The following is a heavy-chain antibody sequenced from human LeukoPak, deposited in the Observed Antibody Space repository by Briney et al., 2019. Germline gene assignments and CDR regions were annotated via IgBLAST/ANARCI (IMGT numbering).Heavy chain of an antibody. CDR3: ARSIMNTAPRHDY. CDR2: ITAYNSNT. Sequence: ASVKISCKTSGYSFSSYTLSWVRQAPGQGLEWMGWITAYNSNTNYAQRLQGRVTMTTDTSTSTAYMELRSLTSDDRAVYYWARSIMNTAPRHDYWGQGTLVTVSS. D-gene: IGHD3-16*01. V-gene: IGHV1-18*01. CDR1: GYSFSSYT. J-gene: IGHJ4*02.